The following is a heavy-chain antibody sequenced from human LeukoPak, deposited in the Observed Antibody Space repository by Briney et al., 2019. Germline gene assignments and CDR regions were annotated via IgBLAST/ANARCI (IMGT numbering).Heavy chain of an antibody. V-gene: IGHV3-11*01. D-gene: IGHD3-16*01. CDR3: ARVGGPWYFDY. CDR2: ISSSGSTI. Sequence: GGSLRLSCAASGFTFSDYYMSWTRQAPGKGLEWVSYISSSGSTIYNADSVKGRFTISRDNAKNSLYLQMNNLRAEDTAVYYCARVGGPWYFDYWGQGTLVTVSS. CDR1: GFTFSDYY. J-gene: IGHJ4*02.